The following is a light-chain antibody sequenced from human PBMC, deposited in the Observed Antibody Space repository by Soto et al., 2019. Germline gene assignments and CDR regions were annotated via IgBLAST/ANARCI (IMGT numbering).Light chain of an antibody. CDR1: QRVSTY. V-gene: IGKV3-11*01. CDR2: DAS. CDR3: QQRSNWPIT. J-gene: IGKJ5*01. Sequence: VLTQSPATLSLSPGEKATLSSRASQRVSTYLAWYQQKPGQAPRLLIYDASSRATGIPARFSGSGSGTDFTLTISSLEPEDFAVYYCQQRSNWPITFGQGTRLEI.